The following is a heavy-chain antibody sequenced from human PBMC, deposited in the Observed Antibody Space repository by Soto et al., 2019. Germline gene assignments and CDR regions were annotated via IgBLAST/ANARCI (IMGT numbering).Heavy chain of an antibody. Sequence: GGSLRLSCAASGFTVSSNYMNWVRQAPGKGLEWASVIYSGGNTYYADSVKGRFTISRDNSKNTLYLQMNSLRAEDTAVYYCASLGYSGYDFAFDIWGQGTMVTVSS. CDR3: ASLGYSGYDFAFDI. V-gene: IGHV3-53*01. CDR1: GFTVSSNY. D-gene: IGHD5-12*01. CDR2: IYSGGNT. J-gene: IGHJ3*02.